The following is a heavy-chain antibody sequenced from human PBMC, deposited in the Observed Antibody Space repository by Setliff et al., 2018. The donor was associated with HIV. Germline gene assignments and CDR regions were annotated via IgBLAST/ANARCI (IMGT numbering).Heavy chain of an antibody. CDR3: ARDFYYYDSSAPHPQTYYLDF. D-gene: IGHD3-22*01. Sequence: GASVKVSCKASGYTFTTYYMHWVRQAPGQGLEWLGIINPSGTSTTYAQRFQGRATMTSDTSTSTVYMELSSLRSEDTAMYYCARDFYYYDSSAPHPQTYYLDFWGQGTLVTVSS. V-gene: IGHV1-46*01. J-gene: IGHJ4*02. CDR1: GYTFTTYY. CDR2: INPSGTST.